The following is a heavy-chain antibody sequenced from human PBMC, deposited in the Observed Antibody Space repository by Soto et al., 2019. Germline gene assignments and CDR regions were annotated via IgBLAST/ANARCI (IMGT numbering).Heavy chain of an antibody. CDR2: TYYRSKWYN. CDR3: ARDLIAVALYPYSYGMDV. Sequence: PSQTLSLTCAISGDSVASNSAAWNWIRQSPSRGLQWLGRTYYRSKWYNDYAVSVKSRITINPDTSKHQVSLQLNSVTPEDTAVYYCARDLIAVALYPYSYGMDVWGQETTVTV. D-gene: IGHD6-19*01. V-gene: IGHV6-1*01. J-gene: IGHJ6*02. CDR1: GDSVASNSAA.